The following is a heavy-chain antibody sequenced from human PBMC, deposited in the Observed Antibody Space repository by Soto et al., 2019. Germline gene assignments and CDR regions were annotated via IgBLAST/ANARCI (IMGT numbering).Heavy chain of an antibody. CDR1: GFTFSGSA. Sequence: LSLTCAASGFTFSGSAMHWVRQASGKGLEWVGRIRSKANSYATAYAASVKGRFTISRDDSKNTAYLQMNSLKTEDTVVYYCTSSPGIAAAGNSYYYYYGMDVWGQGTTVIVSS. J-gene: IGHJ6*02. D-gene: IGHD6-13*01. V-gene: IGHV3-73*01. CDR3: TSSPGIAAAGNSYYYYYGMDV. CDR2: IRSKANSYAT.